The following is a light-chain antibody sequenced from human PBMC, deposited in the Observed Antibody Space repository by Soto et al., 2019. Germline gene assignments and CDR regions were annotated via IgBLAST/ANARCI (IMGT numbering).Light chain of an antibody. CDR2: GAS. J-gene: IGKJ5*01. CDR3: QQYSNWPPIT. Sequence: EIVMTQSPATLSVSPGERATLSCRASQSVSSNLAWYQQKPGQAPRLLIYGASTRATGIPARFSGSGSGTEFTLTISSLQSEDFAVYYCQQYSNWPPITFGQGTQLEIK. CDR1: QSVSSN. V-gene: IGKV3-15*01.